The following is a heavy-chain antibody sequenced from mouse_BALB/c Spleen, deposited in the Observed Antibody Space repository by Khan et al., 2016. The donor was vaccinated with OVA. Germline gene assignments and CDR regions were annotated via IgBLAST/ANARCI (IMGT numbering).Heavy chain of an antibody. CDR1: GYSFTGYF. CDR2: INPHIGET. V-gene: IGHV1-20*02. D-gene: IGHD1-1*01. J-gene: IGHJ2*01. CDR3: ARCYGSYFDV. Sequence: VQLQQSGPELVKPGASVKISCKASGYSFTGYFMNWVMQSRGKSLEWIGRINPHIGETFYNQKFKGKATLTVDEASSTAHMELRSLASEDSAVYYCARCYGSYFDVWGQGTTLTVSS.